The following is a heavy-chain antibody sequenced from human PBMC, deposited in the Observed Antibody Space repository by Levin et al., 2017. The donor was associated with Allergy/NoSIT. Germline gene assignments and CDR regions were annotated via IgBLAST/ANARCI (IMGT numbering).Heavy chain of an antibody. CDR3: ASGAYGDFVYY. CDR1: GFTVSSNY. CDR2: IYSGGST. Sequence: GGSLRLSCAASGFTVSSNYMSWVRQAPGKGLEWVSVIYSGGSTYYADSVKGRFTISRDNSKNTLYLQMNSLRAEDTAVYYCASGAYGDFVYYWGQGTLVTVSS. J-gene: IGHJ4*02. V-gene: IGHV3-66*01. D-gene: IGHD4-17*01.